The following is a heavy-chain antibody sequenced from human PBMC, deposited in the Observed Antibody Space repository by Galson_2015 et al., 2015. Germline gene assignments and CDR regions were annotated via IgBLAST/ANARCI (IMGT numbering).Heavy chain of an antibody. J-gene: IGHJ6*02. V-gene: IGHV3-48*03. D-gene: IGHD3-10*01. Sequence: SLRLSCAASGFTFSSYEMNWVRQAPEKGLEWVSYISSSGSTIYYADSVKGRFTISRDNAKNSLYLQMNSLRAEDTAVYYCARDGGAGFGELLPTYGMDVWGQGTTVTVSS. CDR1: GFTFSSYE. CDR2: ISSSGSTI. CDR3: ARDGGAGFGELLPTYGMDV.